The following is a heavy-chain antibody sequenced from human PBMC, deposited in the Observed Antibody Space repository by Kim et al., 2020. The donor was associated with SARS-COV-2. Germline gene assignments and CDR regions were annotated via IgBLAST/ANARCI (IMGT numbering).Heavy chain of an antibody. Sequence: SVKGRFTISRDNAKNSLYLQMNSLRAEDTAVYYCAREYGDYYDSSGAIDYWGQGTLVTVSS. CDR3: AREYGDYYDSSGAIDY. D-gene: IGHD3-22*01. V-gene: IGHV3-11*06. J-gene: IGHJ4*02.